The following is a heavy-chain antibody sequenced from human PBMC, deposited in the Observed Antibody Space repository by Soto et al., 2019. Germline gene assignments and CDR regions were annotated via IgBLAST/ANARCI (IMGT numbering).Heavy chain of an antibody. J-gene: IGHJ6*02. CDR2: ISAYNGNT. V-gene: IGHV1-18*04. Sequence: ASVKVSCKASGYTFTTYGINWVRQAPGQRPEWMGWISAYNGNTDYAQNLQGRVTMTTDTSTNTAYMELRNLRSDDTAVYYCAVAVAGKPHHSWYYYGMDLWGQGTMVTVSS. CDR1: GYTFTTYG. CDR3: AVAVAGKPHHSWYYYGMDL. D-gene: IGHD6-19*01.